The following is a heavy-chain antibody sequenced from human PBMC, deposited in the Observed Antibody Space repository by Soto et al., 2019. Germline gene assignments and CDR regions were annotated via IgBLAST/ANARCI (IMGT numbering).Heavy chain of an antibody. CDR2: IYYSGTT. D-gene: IGHD3-22*01. V-gene: IGHV4-39*01. Sequence: QLQLQESGPGLVKPSETLSLTCTVSGGSISGSSSYWGWIRQPPGKGLKWIGSIYYSGTTYYNPSLKIRVTISVDTSKNQFSLKRSSVTAADTAVYYCARSHSNGYYLFDYWGQGTLVTVSS. CDR1: GGSISGSSSY. J-gene: IGHJ4*02. CDR3: ARSHSNGYYLFDY.